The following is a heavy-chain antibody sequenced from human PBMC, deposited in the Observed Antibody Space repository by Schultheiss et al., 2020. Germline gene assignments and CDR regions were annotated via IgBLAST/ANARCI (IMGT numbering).Heavy chain of an antibody. J-gene: IGHJ4*02. CDR3: ARQKDRLTYYYGSGTERAFDY. CDR1: GYTFTSYG. V-gene: IGHV1-18*01. D-gene: IGHD3-10*01. CDR2: ISAYNGNT. Sequence: ASVKVSCKASGYTFTSYGISWVRQAPGQGLEWMGWISAYNGNTNYAQKLQGRVTITADKSTSTAYMELSSLRSDDTAVYYCARQKDRLTYYYGSGTERAFDYWGQGTLVTVSS.